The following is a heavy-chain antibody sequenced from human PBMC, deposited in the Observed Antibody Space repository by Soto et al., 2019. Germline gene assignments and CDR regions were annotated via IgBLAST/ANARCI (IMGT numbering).Heavy chain of an antibody. D-gene: IGHD3-22*01. CDR3: ARQDHSGSGWFDT. CDR1: GFILSSFA. V-gene: IGHV3-30*04. CDR2: ISYDGRKK. Sequence: GGSLRLSCAASGFILSSFAIHWVRQAPGKGLEWAAVISYDGRKKYYADSMKGRFTISRDNSKNTLYLQMNSLSADDTAVYYCARQDHSGSGWFDTWGQGTLVTVSS. J-gene: IGHJ5*02.